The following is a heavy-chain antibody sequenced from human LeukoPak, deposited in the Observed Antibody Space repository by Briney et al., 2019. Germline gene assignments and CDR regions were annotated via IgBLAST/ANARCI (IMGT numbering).Heavy chain of an antibody. J-gene: IGHJ4*02. CDR2: INHSGST. Sequence: PSETLSLTCAVYGGSFSGYYWSWIRQPPGKGLEWIGEINHSGSTNYNPSLKSRVTISVDTSKNQFSLKLSSVTAADTAVYYCAGGIAVAGKDYWGQGTLVTASS. CDR3: AGGIAVAGKDY. V-gene: IGHV4-34*01. CDR1: GGSFSGYY. D-gene: IGHD6-19*01.